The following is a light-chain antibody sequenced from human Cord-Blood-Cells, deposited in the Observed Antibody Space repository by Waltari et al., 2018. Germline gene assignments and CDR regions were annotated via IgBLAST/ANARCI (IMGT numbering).Light chain of an antibody. J-gene: IGKJ3*01. CDR3: QQYYSYPFT. V-gene: IGKV1-8*01. Sequence: AIRMTQSPSSFSASTGDRVTITCRASQGISSYLAWYQQKPGKAPKLLIYAASTLQSGVPSRVSCSGSGTDFTLTISCLQSEDFATYYCQQYYSYPFTFGPGTKVDIK. CDR2: AAS. CDR1: QGISSY.